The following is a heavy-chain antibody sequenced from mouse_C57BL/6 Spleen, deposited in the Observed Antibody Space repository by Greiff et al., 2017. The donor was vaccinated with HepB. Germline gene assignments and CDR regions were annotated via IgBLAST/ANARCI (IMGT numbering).Heavy chain of an antibody. CDR3: APSLLRSSYVYFDV. J-gene: IGHJ1*03. CDR1: GYTFTSYT. Sequence: QVQLQQSGAELARPGASVKMSCKASGYTFTSYTMHWVKQRPGQGLEWIGYINPSSGYTKYNQKFKDKATLTADKSSSTAYMQLSSLTSEDSAFYYCAPSLLRSSYVYFDVWGTGTTVTVSS. D-gene: IGHD1-2*01. CDR2: INPSSGYT. V-gene: IGHV1-4*01.